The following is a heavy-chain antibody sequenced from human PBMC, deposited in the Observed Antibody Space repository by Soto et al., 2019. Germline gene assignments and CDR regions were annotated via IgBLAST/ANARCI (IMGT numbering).Heavy chain of an antibody. V-gene: IGHV6-1*01. J-gene: IGHJ4*02. CDR1: GDSVSSNSAA. Sequence: LLMQSQTLSLTCAISGDSVSSNSAAWNWIRQSPSRGLEWLGRTYYRSKWYNDYAVSVKSRITINPDTSKNQFSLQLNSVTPEDTAVYYCARFEYSSSSLGFDYWGQGTLVTVSS. CDR3: ARFEYSSSSLGFDY. D-gene: IGHD6-6*01. CDR2: TYYRSKWYN.